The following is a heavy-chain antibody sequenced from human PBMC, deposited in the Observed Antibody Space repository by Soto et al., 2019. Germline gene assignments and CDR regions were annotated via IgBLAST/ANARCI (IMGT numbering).Heavy chain of an antibody. Sequence: GGSLRLSCAASGFTFSNYAMGWVRQAPGKGLEWFSAITGGGGDTYYADSVKGRFTISRDNAKNSLYLQMNSLRAEDTAVYYCARSSPGDYLDYWYFDLWGRGTLVTVSS. CDR3: ARSSPGDYLDYWYFDL. D-gene: IGHD4-17*01. J-gene: IGHJ2*01. V-gene: IGHV3-23*01. CDR2: ITGGGGDT. CDR1: GFTFSNYA.